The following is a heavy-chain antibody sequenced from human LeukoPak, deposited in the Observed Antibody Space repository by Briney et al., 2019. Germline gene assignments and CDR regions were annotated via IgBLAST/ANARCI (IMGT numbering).Heavy chain of an antibody. V-gene: IGHV5-51*01. CDR1: GYSFTSYW. Sequence: GESLKISCKGSGYSFTSYWIGWVRQMPGKGLEWMGIIYPGDSDTRYSPSFQGQVTISADKSISTAYLQWSSLKASDTAMYYCARQDFWSGYHTAFDYWGQGTLVTVSS. CDR2: IYPGDSDT. J-gene: IGHJ4*02. CDR3: ARQDFWSGYHTAFDY. D-gene: IGHD3-3*01.